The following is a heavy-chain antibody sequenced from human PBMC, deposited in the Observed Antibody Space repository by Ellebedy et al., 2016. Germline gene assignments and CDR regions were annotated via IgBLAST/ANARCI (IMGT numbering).Heavy chain of an antibody. V-gene: IGHV3-74*01. CDR3: ARDGIVGGPTEYYFDS. D-gene: IGHD1-26*01. CDR1: GFTFSSNW. J-gene: IGHJ4*02. Sequence: GGSLRLSCVVSGFTFSSNWMHWVRQAPGKGLVWVSRINSDGSRSTYADSVKGRFTISRDNAKNTLYLQMNSLRAEDTAVYYCARDGIVGGPTEYYFDSWGQGTLVTVSS. CDR2: INSDGSRS.